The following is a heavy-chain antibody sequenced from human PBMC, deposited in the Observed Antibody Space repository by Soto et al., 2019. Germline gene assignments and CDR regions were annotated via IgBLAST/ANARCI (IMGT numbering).Heavy chain of an antibody. V-gene: IGHV1-18*01. Sequence: ASVKVSCKASGYTFTSYGISWVRQAPGQGLEWMGWISAYNGNTNYAQKLQGRATMTTDTSTSTAYMELGSLRSDATAVYYCAREGDILPGYYYGSGFDYWGQGTLVTVSS. CDR3: AREGDILPGYYYGSGFDY. D-gene: IGHD3-9*01. CDR2: ISAYNGNT. CDR1: GYTFTSYG. J-gene: IGHJ4*02.